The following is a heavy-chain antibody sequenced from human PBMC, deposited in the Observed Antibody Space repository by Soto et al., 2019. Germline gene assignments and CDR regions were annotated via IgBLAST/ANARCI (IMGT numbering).Heavy chain of an antibody. V-gene: IGHV3-23*01. J-gene: IGHJ5*02. Sequence: EVQVLESGGGLVQPGGSLRLSCAASGFTFSSYAMSWVRQAPGRGLEWVSCITGSGGDTYYADSVKGRFTISRDNSKDTLFLQMNSLRAEDTAVYYCAKAGRLVSNWFDPWGQGTLVTVSS. CDR2: ITGSGGDT. CDR3: AKAGRLVSNWFDP. CDR1: GFTFSSYA. D-gene: IGHD2-21*01.